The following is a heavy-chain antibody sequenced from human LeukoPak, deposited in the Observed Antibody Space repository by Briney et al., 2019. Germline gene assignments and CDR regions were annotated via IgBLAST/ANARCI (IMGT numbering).Heavy chain of an antibody. J-gene: IGHJ4*02. V-gene: IGHV4-34*01. D-gene: IGHD5-18*01. CDR2: INHSGST. CDR1: GGSFSGYY. Sequence: SETLSLTCAVYGGSFSGYYWSWIRQPPGKGLEWIGEINHSGSTNYIPSLKSRVTISVDTSKNQFSLKLSSVTAADTAVYYCARTAYYFDYWGQGTLVTVSS. CDR3: ARTAYYFDY.